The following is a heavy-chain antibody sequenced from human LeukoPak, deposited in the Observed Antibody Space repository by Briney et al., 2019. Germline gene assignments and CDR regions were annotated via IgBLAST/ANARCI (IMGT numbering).Heavy chain of an antibody. CDR2: INHSGST. D-gene: IGHD3-10*01. Sequence: KPSETLSLTCAVYGGSFSGYYWSWIRQPPGKGLEWIGEINHSGSTNYNPSLKSRVTISVDTSKNQFSLKLSSVTAADTAVYYCARASPYGLDYWGQGTLVTVSS. V-gene: IGHV4-34*01. CDR1: GGSFSGYY. CDR3: ARASPYGLDY. J-gene: IGHJ4*02.